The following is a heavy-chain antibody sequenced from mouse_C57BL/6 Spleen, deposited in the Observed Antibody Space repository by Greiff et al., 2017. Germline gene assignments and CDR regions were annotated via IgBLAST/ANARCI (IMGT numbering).Heavy chain of an antibody. CDR2: INPNNGGT. Sequence: EVQLQQSGPELVKPGASVKISCKASGYTFTDYYMNWVKQSHGKSLEWIGDINPNNGGTSYNQKFKGKATLTVDKSSSTAYMELRSLTSEDSAVYYCAGLRDWFAYWGQGTLVTVSA. CDR1: GYTFTDYY. J-gene: IGHJ3*01. D-gene: IGHD3-1*01. V-gene: IGHV1-26*01. CDR3: AGLRDWFAY.